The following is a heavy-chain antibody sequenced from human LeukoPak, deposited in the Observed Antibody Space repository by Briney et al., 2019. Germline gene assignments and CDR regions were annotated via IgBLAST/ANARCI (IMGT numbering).Heavy chain of an antibody. CDR2: IYYSGST. J-gene: IGHJ4*02. CDR1: GGSISSSSYY. CDR3: ARLDDSSGYLH. Sequence: SETLSLTCTVSGGSISSSSYYWGWIRQPPGKGLEWIGNIYYSGSTYYNPSLKSRVTISVDTSKNQFSLKLSSVTAADTAVYYCARLDDSSGYLHWGQGTLVTVSS. V-gene: IGHV4-39*01. D-gene: IGHD3-22*01.